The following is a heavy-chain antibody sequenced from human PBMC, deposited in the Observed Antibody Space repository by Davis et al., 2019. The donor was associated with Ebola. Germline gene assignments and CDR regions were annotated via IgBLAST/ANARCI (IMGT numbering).Heavy chain of an antibody. V-gene: IGHV4-59*01. Sequence: GSLRLSCTVSGGSISTYYWSWIRQPPGRGLEYIGYVYYNGDVDYNPSLNSRVTISVDTSENQLSLKLSSVTAADTAVYYCARGRRPPNWHFDLWGRGTLVIVSS. J-gene: IGHJ2*01. CDR1: GGSISTYY. CDR2: VYYNGDV. CDR3: ARGRRPPNWHFDL.